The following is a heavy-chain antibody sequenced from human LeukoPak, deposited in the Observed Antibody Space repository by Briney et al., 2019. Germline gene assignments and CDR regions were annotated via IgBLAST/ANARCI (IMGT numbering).Heavy chain of an antibody. CDR1: GYTFTDYY. Sequence: ASVKVSCKASGYTFTDYYMHWVRQAPGQGLEWMGWINPSGGSTSYAQKFQGRVTMTRDTSTSTVYMELSSLRSEDTAVYYCARDYRIAAAGTIGDYWGQGTLVTVSS. J-gene: IGHJ4*02. CDR3: ARDYRIAAAGTIGDY. CDR2: INPSGGST. V-gene: IGHV1-46*01. D-gene: IGHD6-13*01.